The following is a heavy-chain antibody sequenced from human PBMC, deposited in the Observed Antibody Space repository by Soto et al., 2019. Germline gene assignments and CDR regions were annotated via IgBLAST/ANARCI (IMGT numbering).Heavy chain of an antibody. CDR3: TSRSSWYVLDY. CDR2: IKSKTDGGTA. D-gene: IGHD6-13*01. J-gene: IGHJ4*02. V-gene: IGHV3-15*07. Sequence: PGGSLRLSCAASGFTFSNAWMNWVRQAPGKGLEWVGRIKSKTDGGTADYAAPVKGRFTISRDDSKNTLYLQMNSLKAEDTAVYFCTSRSSWYVLDYWGQGTLVTVSS. CDR1: GFTFSNAW.